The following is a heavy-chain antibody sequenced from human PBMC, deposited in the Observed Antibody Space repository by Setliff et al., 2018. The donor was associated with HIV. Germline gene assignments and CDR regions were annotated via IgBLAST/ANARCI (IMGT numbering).Heavy chain of an antibody. V-gene: IGHV1-8*03. J-gene: IGHJ2*01. CDR2: MNPKGGNT. D-gene: IGHD3-3*01. Sequence: GASVKVSCKASGYTFTQSDINWVRQATGQSPEWMGWMNPKGGNTGYKQTFQDRITITRETSINTIHMELKSLTSEDTAVYYCARSGPRDHDFWYDQSRRYFDLWGRGTLVTVSS. CDR1: GYTFTQSD. CDR3: ARSGPRDHDFWYDQSRRYFDL.